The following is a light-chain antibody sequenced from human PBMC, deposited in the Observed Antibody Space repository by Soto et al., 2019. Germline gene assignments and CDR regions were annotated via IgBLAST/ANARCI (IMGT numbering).Light chain of an antibody. CDR2: ANN. V-gene: IGLV1-51*01. CDR1: SSNIGNNY. Sequence: QSVLTKPPSVSAAPGQKVTISCSGSSSNIGNNYVSWYQQLPGTAPKLLIYANNKRPSGIPDRLPGSKSGTSATLGSTGLQTGDEADYYCGTWDSSLSAVVFGGGTKLTVL. CDR3: GTWDSSLSAVV. J-gene: IGLJ2*01.